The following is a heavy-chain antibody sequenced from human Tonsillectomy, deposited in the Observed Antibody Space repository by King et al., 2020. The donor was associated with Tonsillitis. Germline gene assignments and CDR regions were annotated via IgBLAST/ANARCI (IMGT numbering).Heavy chain of an antibody. J-gene: IGHJ6*02. Sequence: VQLVESGGGVVQPWRSLRLSCAASGFTFSTYVMHWFRQAPGKGLEWVALRLQDGSDKYYSDSVKGRFTISRDNSKNTLDLQMNSLRAEDTAVYYCAKDKAHVLLWFGMDVWGQGTTVTVSS. V-gene: IGHV3-30*18. CDR2: RLQDGSDK. D-gene: IGHD3-10*01. CDR3: AKDKAHVLLWFGMDV. CDR1: GFTFSTYV.